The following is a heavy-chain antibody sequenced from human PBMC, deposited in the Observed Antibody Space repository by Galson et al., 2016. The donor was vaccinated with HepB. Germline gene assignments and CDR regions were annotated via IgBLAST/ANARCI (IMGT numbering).Heavy chain of an antibody. CDR2: IYSSGRT. CDR3: ARLFDSGTQHFDH. D-gene: IGHD1-14*01. V-gene: IGHV4-61*02. CDR1: GDSLSGSSHS. Sequence: TLSLTCTVSGDSLSGSSHSWSWIRQPAGKGLQWTGRIYSSGRTNYNPSLNHRVTILVATSKNQFSLRVQSVTAADTAVYFCARLFDSGTQHFDHWGQGILVTVSS. J-gene: IGHJ4*02.